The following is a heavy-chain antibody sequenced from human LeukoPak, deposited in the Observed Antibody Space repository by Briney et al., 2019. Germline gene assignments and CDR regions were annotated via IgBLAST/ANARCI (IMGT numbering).Heavy chain of an antibody. D-gene: IGHD3-22*01. Sequence: ASLKVSCKASGYTFTGYYMHWVRQAPGEGLEWMGWINPNSGGTNSAQKFQGRVTMTRDTSIRTAYTQLSTLRSDDTAVSYCARREIYYDSSGYYYCFDCSSQRSLVTASS. CDR3: ARREIYYDSSGYYYCFDC. J-gene: IGHJ4*02. CDR1: GYTFTGYY. V-gene: IGHV1-2*02. CDR2: INPNSGGT.